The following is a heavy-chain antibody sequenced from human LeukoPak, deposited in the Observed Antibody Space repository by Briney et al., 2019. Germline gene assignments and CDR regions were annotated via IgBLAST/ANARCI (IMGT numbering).Heavy chain of an antibody. D-gene: IGHD3-16*01. Sequence: GGSLRLSCAASGFTFSNYWMNWVRQAPGKGPEWVAIIKKDGSEKYYVDSVKGRFTISRDDAKNSLYLQMDSLTVDDTSVYYYVAWGISDNYWGQGTLVTISS. CDR2: IKKDGSEK. J-gene: IGHJ4*02. V-gene: IGHV3-7*01. CDR3: VAWGISDNY. CDR1: GFTFSNYW.